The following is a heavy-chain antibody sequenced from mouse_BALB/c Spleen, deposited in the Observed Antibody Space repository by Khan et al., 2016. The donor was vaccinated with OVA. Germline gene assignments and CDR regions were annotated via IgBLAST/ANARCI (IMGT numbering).Heavy chain of an antibody. CDR3: ARDGSRYNYAMDY. D-gene: IGHD2-3*01. V-gene: IGHV3-2*02. CDR2: ISSSGST. CDR1: GYSITSDYA. Sequence: EVQLQESGPGLVKPSQSLSLTCTVTGYSITSDYAWNWIRQFPGNKLEWMGYISSSGSTNYNPALKSRTSITRDTSKNQFFLQLNSVTTEDTATYYCARDGSRYNYAMDYWGQGNSVTVSS. J-gene: IGHJ4*01.